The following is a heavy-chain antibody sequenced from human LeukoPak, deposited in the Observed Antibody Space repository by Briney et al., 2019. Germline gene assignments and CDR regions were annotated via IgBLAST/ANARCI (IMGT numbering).Heavy chain of an antibody. V-gene: IGHV4-39*07. Sequence: SETLSLTCTVSGGSISSSSYYWGWIRQPPGKGLEWIGSIYYSGSTYYNPSLKSRVTISVDTSKNQFSLNLSSVTAADTAVYYCARVERKRFDYWGQGTLVTVSS. D-gene: IGHD1-14*01. CDR3: ARVERKRFDY. CDR1: GGSISSSSYY. CDR2: IYYSGST. J-gene: IGHJ4*02.